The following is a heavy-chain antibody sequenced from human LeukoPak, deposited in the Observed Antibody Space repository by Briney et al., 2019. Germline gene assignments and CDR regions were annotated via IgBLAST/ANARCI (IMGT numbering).Heavy chain of an antibody. CDR3: AKDQGVVPAAMTLYYYYYGMDV. J-gene: IGHJ6*04. CDR2: ISSSSSSYI. D-gene: IGHD2-2*01. V-gene: IGHV3-21*01. CDR1: GFTFSSYS. Sequence: GGSLRLSCAASGFTFSSYSMNWVRQAPGKGLEWVSSISSSSSSYIYYADSVKGRFTISRDNAKNSLYLQMNSLRAEDTAVYYCAKDQGVVPAAMTLYYYYYGMDVWGKGTTVTVSS.